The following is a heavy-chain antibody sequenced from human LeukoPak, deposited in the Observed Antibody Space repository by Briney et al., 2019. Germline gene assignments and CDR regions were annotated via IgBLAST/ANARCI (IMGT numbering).Heavy chain of an antibody. CDR2: INHSGST. CDR1: GGSFSGYY. CDR3: ARGRKRSGYYYDSSGSNPFDY. V-gene: IGHV4-34*01. Sequence: SSETLSLTCAVYGGSFSGYYWSWIRQPPGKGLEWIGEINHSGSTNYNPSLKSRVTISVDTSKNQFSLKLSSVTAADTAVYYCARGRKRSGYYYDSSGSNPFDYWGQGTLVTVSS. J-gene: IGHJ4*02. D-gene: IGHD3-22*01.